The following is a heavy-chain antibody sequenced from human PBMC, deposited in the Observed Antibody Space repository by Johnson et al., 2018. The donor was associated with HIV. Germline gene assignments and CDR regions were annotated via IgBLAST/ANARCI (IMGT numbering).Heavy chain of an antibody. Sequence: QVQLVESGGGLVKPGGSLRLSCAASGFTFSNAWMSWVRQAPGKGLEWVAVISYDGSNKYYADSVKGRFTISRDNSKNTLYLQMNSLRAEDTAVYYCARGAIKYSSSWLGAFDIWGQGTMVTVSS. CDR1: GFTFSNAW. CDR3: ARGAIKYSSSWLGAFDI. J-gene: IGHJ3*02. CDR2: ISYDGSNK. D-gene: IGHD6-6*01. V-gene: IGHV3-30*14.